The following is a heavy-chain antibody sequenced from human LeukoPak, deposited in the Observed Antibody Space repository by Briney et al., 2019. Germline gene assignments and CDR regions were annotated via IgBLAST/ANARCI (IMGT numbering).Heavy chain of an antibody. V-gene: IGHV4-4*07. D-gene: IGHD5-18*01. CDR2: IYTSGST. Sequence: PSETLSLTCTVSGGSISSYYWSWIRQPAGKGLEWIGRIYTSGSTNYNPSLKSRVTMSVDTSKNQFSLKLSSVTAADTAVYYCARSVRSYGFYYYYYYMDVWGKGTTVTISS. CDR3: ARSVRSYGFYYYYYYMDV. CDR1: GGSISSYY. J-gene: IGHJ6*03.